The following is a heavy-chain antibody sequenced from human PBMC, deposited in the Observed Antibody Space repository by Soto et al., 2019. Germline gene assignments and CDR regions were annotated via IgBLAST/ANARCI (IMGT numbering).Heavy chain of an antibody. V-gene: IGHV3-11*01. Sequence: QVQLAESGGGLVKPGGSLRLSCAASRFTFSDSYMSWIRQAPGKGLEWISYITFSGNTVYYADSLKGRFTISRDNAKNSLYLQMNRLRAEDTAVYYCARVSWREKYGMDVWGQGTTVTVSS. CDR3: ARVSWREKYGMDV. J-gene: IGHJ6*02. CDR2: ITFSGNTV. CDR1: RFTFSDSY.